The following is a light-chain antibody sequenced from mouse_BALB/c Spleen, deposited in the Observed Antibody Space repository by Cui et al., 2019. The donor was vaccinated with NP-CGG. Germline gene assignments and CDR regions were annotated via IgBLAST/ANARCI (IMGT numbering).Light chain of an antibody. V-gene: IGLV1*01. Sequence: QAVVTQESALTTSPGETVTLTCRSSTGAVTISNYANWVQEKPDHLFTGLIGGTNNRAPGVPARFSGSLIGDKAALTITGVQTEDEAKYFCSLWYSNHWVFGGGTKLTVL. J-gene: IGLJ1*01. CDR1: TGAVTISNY. CDR2: GTN. CDR3: SLWYSNHWV.